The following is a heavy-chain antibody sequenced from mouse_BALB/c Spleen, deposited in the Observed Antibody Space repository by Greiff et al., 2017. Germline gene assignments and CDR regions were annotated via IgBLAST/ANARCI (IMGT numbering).Heavy chain of an antibody. CDR2: IWAGGST. V-gene: IGHV2-9*02. Sequence: QVQLKESGPGLVAPSQSLSITCTVSGFSLTSYGVHWVRQPPGKGLEWLGVIWAGGSTNYNSALMSRLSISKDNSKSQVFLKMNSLQTDDTAMYYCARDTRIYYGYDGFAYWGQGTLVTVSA. J-gene: IGHJ3*01. CDR1: GFSLTSYG. CDR3: ARDTRIYYGYDGFAY. D-gene: IGHD2-2*01.